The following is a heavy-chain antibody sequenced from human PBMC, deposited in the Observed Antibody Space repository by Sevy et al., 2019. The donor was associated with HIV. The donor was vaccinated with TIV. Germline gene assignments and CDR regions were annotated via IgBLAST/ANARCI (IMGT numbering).Heavy chain of an antibody. J-gene: IGHJ4*02. V-gene: IGHV1-2*02. Sequence: ASVKVSCKASGYTFTGQYIHWVRQAPGQGLEWMGWINPNSGDTKYPQEFKGRVTMTRDTSISTAYMELSGLKSDDTAVYYCSRDLRLRAYSHGCFDYWGQGTLVSVSS. CDR2: INPNSGDT. D-gene: IGHD5-12*01. CDR1: GYTFTGQY. CDR3: SRDLRLRAYSHGCFDY.